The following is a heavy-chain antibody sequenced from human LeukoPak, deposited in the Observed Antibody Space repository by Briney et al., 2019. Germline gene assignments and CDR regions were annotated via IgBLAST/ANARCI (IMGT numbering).Heavy chain of an antibody. J-gene: IGHJ4*02. CDR1: GFTFSSYA. D-gene: IGHD3-16*01. V-gene: IGHV3-23*01. CDR2: ISGSGGST. Sequence: PGGSLRLSCAASGFTFSSYAMSWVRQAPGEGLEWVSAISGSGGSTYYADSVKGRFTISRDNSKNTLYLQMNSLRAEDTAVYYCAKGVYDYVWGSYDYWGQGTLVTVSS. CDR3: AKGVYDYVWGSYDY.